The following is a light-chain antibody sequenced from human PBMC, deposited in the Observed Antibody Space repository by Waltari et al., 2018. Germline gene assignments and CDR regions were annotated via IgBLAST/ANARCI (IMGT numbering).Light chain of an antibody. Sequence: EIVFTQSPGPLSLSPGERATISCRASQSVSKYLAWYQQRPGQAPRLLIYAASTRATGIPDRFSGSGSGTDFSLTISRLEPEDFAVYYCQNHERLPATFGQGTKVEIK. CDR3: QNHERLPAT. CDR1: QSVSKY. V-gene: IGKV3-20*01. CDR2: AAS. J-gene: IGKJ1*01.